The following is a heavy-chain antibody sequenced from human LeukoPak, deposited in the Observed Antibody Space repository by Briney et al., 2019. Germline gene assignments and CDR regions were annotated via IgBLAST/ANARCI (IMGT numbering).Heavy chain of an antibody. Sequence: GASVKVSCKASGGTFSSYAISWVRQAPGQGLEWMGGIIPIFGTANYAQKFQGRVTITADKSTSTAYMELSSLGSEDTAVYYCARGDILTGYYVMGFDYWGQGTLVTVSS. J-gene: IGHJ4*02. CDR3: ARGDILTGYYVMGFDY. CDR2: IIPIFGTA. D-gene: IGHD3-9*01. V-gene: IGHV1-69*06. CDR1: GGTFSSYA.